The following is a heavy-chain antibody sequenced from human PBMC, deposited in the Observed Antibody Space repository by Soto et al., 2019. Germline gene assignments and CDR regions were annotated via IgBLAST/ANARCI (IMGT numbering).Heavy chain of an antibody. CDR3: ARDGVVVTRSGCDY. CDR2: IWYDGSKK. CDR1: GFTFSSYG. D-gene: IGHD2-21*02. V-gene: IGHV3-33*01. Sequence: QVQLVESGGGVVQPGRSLRLSCAASGFTFSSYGMHWVRQAPGKGLEWVAVIWYDGSKKYYADSVKGRFTISRDNSKNPLYLQLNSLRAEDTAVYYCARDGVVVTRSGCDYWGQGTLVTVSS. J-gene: IGHJ4*02.